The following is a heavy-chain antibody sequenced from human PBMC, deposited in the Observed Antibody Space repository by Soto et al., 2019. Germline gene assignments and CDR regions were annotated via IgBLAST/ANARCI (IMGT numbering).Heavy chain of an antibody. D-gene: IGHD2-15*01. CDR2: IYWDDDK. CDR3: ARLYCSGGSCYSHYFDY. V-gene: IGHV2-5*02. Sequence: QITLKESGPTLVKPTQTLTLTCTFSEFSLSTSGVGVGWIRQPPGKALEWLALIYWDDDKHYSPSLKSRLTITKATSKNQVVLTMTIMDPVDTATYYCARLYCSGGSCYSHYFDYWGQGTLVTVSS. J-gene: IGHJ4*02. CDR1: EFSLSTSGVG.